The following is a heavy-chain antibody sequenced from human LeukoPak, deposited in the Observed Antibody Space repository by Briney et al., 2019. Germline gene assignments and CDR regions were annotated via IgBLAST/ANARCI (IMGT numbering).Heavy chain of an antibody. V-gene: IGHV3-21*01. J-gene: IGHJ4*02. Sequence: GGSLRLSCAASGFTFSTYAMSWVRQAPGKGLEWVSSISSSSSYIYYADSVKGRFTISRDNAKNSLYLQMNSLRAEDTAVYYCARGGPYYYGSGTGHDFDFWGQGTLVTVSS. CDR3: ARGGPYYYGSGTGHDFDF. CDR1: GFTFSTYA. CDR2: ISSSSSYI. D-gene: IGHD3-10*01.